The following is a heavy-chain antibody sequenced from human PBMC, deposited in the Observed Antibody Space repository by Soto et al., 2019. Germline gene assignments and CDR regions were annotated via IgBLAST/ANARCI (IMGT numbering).Heavy chain of an antibody. Sequence: GASVKVSCKASGYTFTSYFMHWVRQAPGQGLEWMGIINPSGGSTSYAQKFQGRVTMTRDTSTSTVYMELSSLRSEDTAVDYCAREDSGYSSTWYTHYWGQGTLVTVSS. D-gene: IGHD6-13*01. CDR1: GYTFTSYF. J-gene: IGHJ4*02. CDR3: AREDSGYSSTWYTHY. V-gene: IGHV1-46*01. CDR2: INPSGGST.